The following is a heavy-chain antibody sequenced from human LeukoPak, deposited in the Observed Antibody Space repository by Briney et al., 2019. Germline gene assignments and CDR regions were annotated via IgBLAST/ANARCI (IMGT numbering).Heavy chain of an antibody. CDR2: IIPIFGTA. V-gene: IGHV1-69*13. CDR1: GGTFSSYA. D-gene: IGHD6-13*01. Sequence: SVKVSCTASGGTFSSYAISWVRQAPGQGLEWMGGIIPIFGTANYAQKFQGRVKITADESTSTAYMELSSLRSEDTALYYCASAYSSSWSARGYFDYWGQGTLVTVSS. CDR3: ASAYSSSWSARGYFDY. J-gene: IGHJ4*02.